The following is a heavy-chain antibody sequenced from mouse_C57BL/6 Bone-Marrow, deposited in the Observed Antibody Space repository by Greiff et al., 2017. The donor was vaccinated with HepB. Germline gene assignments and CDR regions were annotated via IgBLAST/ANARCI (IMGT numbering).Heavy chain of an antibody. CDR3: AYYYGSH. V-gene: IGHV5-17*01. J-gene: IGHJ2*01. CDR2: ISSGSSTI. D-gene: IGHD1-1*01. CDR1: GFTFSDYG. Sequence: DVMLVESGGGLVKPGGSLKLSCAASGFTFSDYGMHWVRQAPEKGLEWVAYISSGSSTIYYADTVKGRFTISRDNAKNTLFLQMTSLRSEDTAMYYCAYYYGSHWGQGTTLTVSS.